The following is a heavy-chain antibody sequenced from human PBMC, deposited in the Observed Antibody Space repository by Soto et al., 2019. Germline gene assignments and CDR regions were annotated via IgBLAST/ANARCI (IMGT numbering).Heavy chain of an antibody. J-gene: IGHJ4*02. CDR3: ARGRYGDY. D-gene: IGHD1-1*01. V-gene: IGHV1-18*01. CDR1: GYTFTSYG. Sequence: QVHLVQSGAEVKKPGASVKVSCKASGYTFTSYGITWVRQAPGQGLEWMGWISAHNGNTDYAQKPQGRVIVTRDTSPSTAYMELRSLRSDATAVYYCARGRYGDYWGQGALVTVSS. CDR2: ISAHNGNT.